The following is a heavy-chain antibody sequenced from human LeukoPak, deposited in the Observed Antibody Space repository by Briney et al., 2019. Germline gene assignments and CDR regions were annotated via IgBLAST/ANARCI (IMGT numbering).Heavy chain of an antibody. D-gene: IGHD3-10*01. Sequence: GRSLRLSCAASGFTFSSHSMNWVRQAPGKGLEWVAYIGSSSGTIIYADSVKGRFTISRDNAKNSLYLQMNSLRDEDTAVYYCARVPRGADNWFDPWGQGTLVTVSS. V-gene: IGHV3-48*02. CDR2: IGSSSGTI. J-gene: IGHJ5*02. CDR3: ARVPRGADNWFDP. CDR1: GFTFSSHS.